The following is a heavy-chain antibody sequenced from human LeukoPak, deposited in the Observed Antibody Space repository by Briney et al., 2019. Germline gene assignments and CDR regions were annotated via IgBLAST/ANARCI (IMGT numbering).Heavy chain of an antibody. Sequence: PGGSLRLSCAASGFTFNSYAMHWVRQAPGQGLECASAISDSGSKTYYADSVKGRFTISRDNSKNTLYLQMNSLRAEDTAVYYCAKRILTGYPNYGMDVWGKGTTVTVSS. CDR2: ISDSGSKT. D-gene: IGHD3-9*01. CDR3: AKRILTGYPNYGMDV. V-gene: IGHV3-23*01. J-gene: IGHJ6*04. CDR1: GFTFNSYA.